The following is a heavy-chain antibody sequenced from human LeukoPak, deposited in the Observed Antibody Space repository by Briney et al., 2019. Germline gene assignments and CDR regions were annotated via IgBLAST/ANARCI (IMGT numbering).Heavy chain of an antibody. Sequence: GASVKVSCKASGYTFTGYYIHWVRQAPGQGLEWMGWISPNSGGTNYAQKLQGRVTMTTDTSTSTAYMELRSLRSDDTAVYYCAKFRYSGYELIRLAGAFDIWGQGTMVTVSS. CDR3: AKFRYSGYELIRLAGAFDI. D-gene: IGHD5-12*01. CDR2: ISPNSGGT. J-gene: IGHJ3*02. V-gene: IGHV1-2*02. CDR1: GYTFTGYY.